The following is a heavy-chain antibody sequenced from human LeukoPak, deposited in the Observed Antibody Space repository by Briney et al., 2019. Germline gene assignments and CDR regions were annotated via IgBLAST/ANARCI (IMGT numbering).Heavy chain of an antibody. D-gene: IGHD2-2*01. J-gene: IGHJ6*04. CDR2: IYHGGST. V-gene: IGHV4-31*03. CDR3: ARAEQYCSSTSCSLVNGMDV. CDR1: GGSISSGGYY. Sequence: SETLSLTCTVSGGSISSGGYYWSWIRQHPGKGLEWIGYIYHGGSTYYNPSLKSRVTISVDTSKNQFSLKLSSVTAADTAVYYCARAEQYCSSTSCSLVNGMDVWGKGTTVTVSS.